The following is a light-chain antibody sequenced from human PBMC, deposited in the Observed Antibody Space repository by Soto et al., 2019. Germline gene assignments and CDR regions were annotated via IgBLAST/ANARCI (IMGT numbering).Light chain of an antibody. Sequence: QSVLTQPASVSGSPGQSITISCTGTSSDFGSHNLVSWYQQYPGKAPKLMIYEASKRPSGVSDRFSGSKSGNTASLTISGLQAEDEADYYCSSYAGSSTSPYVFGTGTKVTVL. CDR3: SSYAGSSTSPYV. CDR2: EAS. CDR1: SSDFGSHNL. J-gene: IGLJ1*01. V-gene: IGLV2-23*01.